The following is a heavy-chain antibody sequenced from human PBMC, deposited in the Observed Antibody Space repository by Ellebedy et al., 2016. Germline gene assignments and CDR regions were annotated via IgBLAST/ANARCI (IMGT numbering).Heavy chain of an antibody. Sequence: SETLSLXXALYGGSFSGYYWSWIRQSPGKGLEWIGSIYYSGSTYYNPSLKSRVTISVDTSKNQFSLKLSSVTAADTAVYYCAREVAVAGTQTSLFDYWGQGTLVTVSS. CDR2: IYYSGST. J-gene: IGHJ4*02. CDR3: AREVAVAGTQTSLFDY. CDR1: GGSFSGYY. V-gene: IGHV4-34*01. D-gene: IGHD6-19*01.